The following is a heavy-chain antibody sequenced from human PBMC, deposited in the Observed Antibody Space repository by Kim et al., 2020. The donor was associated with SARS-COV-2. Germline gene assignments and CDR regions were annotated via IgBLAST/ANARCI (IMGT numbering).Heavy chain of an antibody. J-gene: IGHJ3*02. CDR1: GFNFNDYY. Sequence: GGSLRLSCEASGFNFNDYYMNWIRQAPGKGLEWLSYISKRSDYTNYADSVKGRFTISRDNARKSLFLQMNSLRAEDTAVYYCARDSNLKGDDAFDIWGLG. V-gene: IGHV3-11*06. CDR3: ARDSNLKGDDAFDI. D-gene: IGHD3-16*01. CDR2: ISKRSDYT.